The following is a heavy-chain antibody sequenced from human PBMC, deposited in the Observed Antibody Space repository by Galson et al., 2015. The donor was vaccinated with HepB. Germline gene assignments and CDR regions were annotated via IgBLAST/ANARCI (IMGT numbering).Heavy chain of an antibody. D-gene: IGHD5-12*01. CDR1: GYTFTSYY. Sequence: SVKVSCKASGYTFTSYYMHWVRQAPGQGLEWMGIINPSGGSTSYAQKFQGRVTMTRDTSTSTVYMELSSLRSEDTAVYYCAREKTDSGYDLGVPRGAFDIWGQGTMATVSS. CDR2: INPSGGST. J-gene: IGHJ3*02. V-gene: IGHV1-46*03. CDR3: AREKTDSGYDLGVPRGAFDI.